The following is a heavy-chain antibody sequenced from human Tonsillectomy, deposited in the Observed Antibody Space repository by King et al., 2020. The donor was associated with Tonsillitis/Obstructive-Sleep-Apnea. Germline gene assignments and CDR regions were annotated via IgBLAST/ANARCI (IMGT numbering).Heavy chain of an antibody. CDR3: ARLSAARVSSNAFDI. D-gene: IGHD6-6*01. J-gene: IGHJ3*02. CDR1: GYNFTNSW. CDR2: IYPGDSVA. V-gene: IGHV5-51*01. Sequence: QLVQSGAEVKKPGESLKISCKGSGYNFTNSWIDWVRQMPGKGLEWMGIIYPGDSVARYSPSFQGQVTISADKSISTAYLQWSSLKASDTAMYYCARLSAARVSSNAFDIWGHGTMVTVSS.